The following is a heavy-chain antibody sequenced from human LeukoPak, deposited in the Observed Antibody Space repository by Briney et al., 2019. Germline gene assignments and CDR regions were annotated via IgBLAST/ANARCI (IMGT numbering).Heavy chain of an antibody. V-gene: IGHV4-30-4*08. CDR2: IYYSGST. CDR1: GASISSGAYY. D-gene: IGHD1/OR15-1a*01. Sequence: SQTLSLTCTVSGASISSGAYYWSWIRQPPGKGLEWIGYIYYSGSTYYSPSLRSRVTISLDTSKNQFSLNLSSVTAADSAVYYCAREQYISEVGFDYWGQGTLVTVSS. J-gene: IGHJ4*02. CDR3: AREQYISEVGFDY.